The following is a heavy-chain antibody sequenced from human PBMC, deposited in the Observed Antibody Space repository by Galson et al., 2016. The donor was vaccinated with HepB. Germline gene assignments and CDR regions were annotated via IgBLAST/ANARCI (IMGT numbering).Heavy chain of an antibody. Sequence: SRRLSCAASGFTFNTYGMHWVRQAPGKGLEWVAVIWYDGSNKYYADSVKGRFTTSRDNSKNTLYLQMNGLRAEDTAVYYCAKVIGRDAYYYYGMDVWGQGTTVTVSS. CDR3: AKVIGRDAYYYYGMDV. D-gene: IGHD2/OR15-2a*01. V-gene: IGHV3-33*06. CDR2: IWYDGSNK. CDR1: GFTFNTYG. J-gene: IGHJ6*02.